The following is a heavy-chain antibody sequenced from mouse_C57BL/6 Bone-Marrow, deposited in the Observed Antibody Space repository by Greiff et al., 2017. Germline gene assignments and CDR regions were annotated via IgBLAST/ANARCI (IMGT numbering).Heavy chain of an antibody. D-gene: IGHD1-1*01. CDR1: GYTFTSYW. J-gene: IGHJ3*01. V-gene: IGHV1-5*01. CDR3: TRGYYYGSEGFAY. Sequence: VQLQQSGTVLARPGASVKMSCKTSGYTFTSYWMHWVKQRPGQGLEWIGAIYPGNSDTSYNQKFKGKAKLTAVTSASTAYMELSSLTNEDSAVXYGTRGYYYGSEGFAYWGQGTLVTVSA. CDR2: IYPGNSDT.